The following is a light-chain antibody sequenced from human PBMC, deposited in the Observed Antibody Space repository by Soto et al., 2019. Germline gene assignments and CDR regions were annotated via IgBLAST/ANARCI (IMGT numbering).Light chain of an antibody. Sequence: EIVFTQSPGTLSLSPGERATLSCRASQSVSSSYLAWYQQKPGQAPRLLMFDASTRATGIPARFGGSVSGTGSTLTISSLEPEDFAVYYCQQYGNSPETFGQGTKVDIK. J-gene: IGKJ1*01. V-gene: IGKV3-20*01. CDR1: QSVSSSY. CDR2: DAS. CDR3: QQYGNSPET.